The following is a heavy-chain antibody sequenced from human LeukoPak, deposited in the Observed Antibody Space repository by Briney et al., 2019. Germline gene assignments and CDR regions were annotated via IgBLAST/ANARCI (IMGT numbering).Heavy chain of an antibody. CDR1: GGSISSGAYY. V-gene: IGHV4-31*03. D-gene: IGHD2-2*01. Sequence: SETLSLTCTVSGGSISSGAYYWSWIRQLPGKGLVWIGYISYSGSTYYNPSLESRVSISGDTSKNQFSLKLSSVTAADTAVYYCARGPVRDIVVVPAASYYYGMDVWGQGTTVTVSS. J-gene: IGHJ6*02. CDR3: ARGPVRDIVVVPAASYYYGMDV. CDR2: ISYSGST.